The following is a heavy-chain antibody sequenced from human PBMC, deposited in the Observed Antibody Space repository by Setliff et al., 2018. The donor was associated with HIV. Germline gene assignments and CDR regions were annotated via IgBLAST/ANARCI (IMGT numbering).Heavy chain of an antibody. D-gene: IGHD2-21*02. J-gene: IGHJ1*01. V-gene: IGHV4-39*01. CDR1: GGSISRDSFY. Sequence: PSETLSLTCTVSGGSISRDSFYWGWFRQPPGEGLEWIGSIYYSGTTYYAPSLETRLTISVDTSTNQFSLKLTSVTAADTAMYYCARHYGAVKSVVTVVAKYFQHWGQGTLVTVSS. CDR3: ARHYGAVKSVVTVVAKYFQH. CDR2: IYYSGTT.